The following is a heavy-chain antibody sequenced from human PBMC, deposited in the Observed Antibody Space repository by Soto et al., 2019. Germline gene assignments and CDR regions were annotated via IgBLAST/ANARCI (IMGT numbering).Heavy chain of an antibody. CDR2: IFYTGST. J-gene: IGHJ5*02. Sequence: PWETLYLTCTVSGGSSSRYFWSWIRQSPGKGLEWIGYIFYTGSTTYNPSLKGRVTISIDTSKNQFSLKLSSLTAADTAVYYCAHFSDHDCFHPWGQGTLVTVS. D-gene: IGHD6-25*01. V-gene: IGHV4-59*01. CDR1: GGSSSRYF. CDR3: AHFSDHDCFHP.